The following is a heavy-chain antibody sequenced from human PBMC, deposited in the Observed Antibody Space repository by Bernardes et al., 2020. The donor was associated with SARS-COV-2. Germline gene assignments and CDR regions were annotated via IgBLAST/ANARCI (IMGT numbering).Heavy chain of an antibody. CDR1: GYPLSAKY. V-gene: IGHV1-2*02. CDR3: ATSPTETGDS. CDR2: INPHTSDT. Sequence: ASVKVSCKTSGYPLSAKYIHWVRQAPGQGLEWMGWINPHTSDTNYAGKFQGRVTLTRDTSISTAYMELSRLRSDDTAIYYCATSPTETGDSWGQGTLVTVSS. D-gene: IGHD2-21*02. J-gene: IGHJ4*02.